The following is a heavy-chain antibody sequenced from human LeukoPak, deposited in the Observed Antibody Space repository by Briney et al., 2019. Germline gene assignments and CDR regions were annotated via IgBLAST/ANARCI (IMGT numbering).Heavy chain of an antibody. J-gene: IGHJ4*02. D-gene: IGHD6-19*01. Sequence: GESLKISCKGSGYSFTSYWIGWVRQMPGKGLEWRGIIYPGDSDTRYSPSFQGQVTISADKSISTAYLQWNSLKASDTATYYCVRLGGGAGAWYEGRGDFDYWGQGTLVTVSS. CDR1: GYSFTSYW. V-gene: IGHV5-51*01. CDR2: IYPGDSDT. CDR3: VRLGGGAGAWYEGRGDFDY.